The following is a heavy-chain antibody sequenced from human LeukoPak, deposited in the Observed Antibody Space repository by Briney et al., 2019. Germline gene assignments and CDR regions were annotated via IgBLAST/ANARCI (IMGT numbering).Heavy chain of an antibody. CDR3: ASRFCRGCSCYEYFQH. D-gene: IGHD2-15*01. Sequence: GESLKISCKGSGYSFTSYWIGWVRQMPGKGLEWMGIIYPGDSDTRYGPSFQGQVTISADKSISTAYLQWSSLKASDTAMYYCASRFCRGCSCYEYFQHWGQGTLATVSS. CDR1: GYSFTSYW. CDR2: IYPGDSDT. V-gene: IGHV5-51*01. J-gene: IGHJ1*01.